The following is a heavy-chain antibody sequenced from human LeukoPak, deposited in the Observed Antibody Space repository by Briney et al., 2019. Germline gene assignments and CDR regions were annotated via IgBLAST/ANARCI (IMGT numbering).Heavy chain of an antibody. D-gene: IGHD3-22*01. CDR3: ARDPYYYDSSGYPDY. V-gene: IGHV1-8*03. CDR1: GGTFSSYA. Sequence: GASVKVSCKASGGTFSSYAISWVRQATGQGLEWMGWMNPNSGNTGYAQKFQGRVTITRNTSISTAYMELSSLRSEDTAVYYCARDPYYYDSSGYPDYWGQGTLVTVSS. J-gene: IGHJ4*02. CDR2: MNPNSGNT.